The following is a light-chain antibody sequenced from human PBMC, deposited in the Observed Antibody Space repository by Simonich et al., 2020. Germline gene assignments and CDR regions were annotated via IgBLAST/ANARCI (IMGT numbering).Light chain of an antibody. V-gene: IGKV3-15*01. CDR3: QQRSNWPT. CDR2: GAS. Sequence: EIVMTQSPATLSVSPGERATLSCRASQSVSSNLAWYQQKPGQAPRLLIYGASTRATGIPARVSGSGSGTEFTLTISSMQSEDFAVYYCQQRSNWPTCGQGTRLEIK. CDR1: QSVSSN. J-gene: IGKJ5*01.